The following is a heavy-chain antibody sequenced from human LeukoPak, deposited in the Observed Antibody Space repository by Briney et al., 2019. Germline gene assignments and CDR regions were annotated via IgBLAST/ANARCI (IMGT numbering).Heavy chain of an antibody. Sequence: GRSLRLSCAASGFTFSSYGMHWARQAPGKGLEWVAVISYDGSNKYYADSVKGRFTISRDNSKNTLYLQMNSLRAEDTAVYYCAKDSSSWYYFDYWGQGTLVTVSS. CDR2: ISYDGSNK. J-gene: IGHJ4*02. V-gene: IGHV3-30*18. D-gene: IGHD6-13*01. CDR1: GFTFSSYG. CDR3: AKDSSSWYYFDY.